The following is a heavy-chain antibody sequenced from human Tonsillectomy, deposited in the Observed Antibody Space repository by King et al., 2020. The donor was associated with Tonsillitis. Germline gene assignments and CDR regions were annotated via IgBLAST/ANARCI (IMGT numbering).Heavy chain of an antibody. CDR2: ISGSGGST. CDR3: AKDSTYCGGDCLFLNGAFDI. V-gene: IGHV3-23*04. J-gene: IGHJ3*02. D-gene: IGHD2-21*02. CDR1: GFTFSSYA. Sequence: VQLVESGGGLVQPGGSLRLSCAASGFTFSSYAMNWVRQAPGKGLEWVSDISGSGGSTYYADSVKGRFTSSRDNSKNTLYLQMNILRAEDTALYYCAKDSTYCGGDCLFLNGAFDIWGQGTMVTVSS.